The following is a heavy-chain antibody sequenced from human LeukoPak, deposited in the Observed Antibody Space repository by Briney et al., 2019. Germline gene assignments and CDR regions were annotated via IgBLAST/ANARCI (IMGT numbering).Heavy chain of an antibody. D-gene: IGHD6-13*01. J-gene: IGHJ5*02. V-gene: IGHV4-34*01. CDR1: GGSFSGYY. CDR2: INHSGST. CDR3: ARVLAAAGTSNWFDP. Sequence: SETLSLTCAVYGGSFSGYYWSWIRQPPGRGLEWIGEINHSGSTNYNPSLKSRVTISVDTSKNQFSLKLSSVTAADTAVYYCARVLAAAGTSNWFDPWGQGTLVTVSS.